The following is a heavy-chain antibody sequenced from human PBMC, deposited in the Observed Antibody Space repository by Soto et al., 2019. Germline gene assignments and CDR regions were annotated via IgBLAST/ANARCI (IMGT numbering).Heavy chain of an antibody. CDR1: GFTVSSHC. CDR3: ARSLPLDY. J-gene: IGHJ4*02. CDR2: ISSSSSTI. V-gene: IGHV3-48*01. Sequence: PGGSLRLSCAASGFTVSSHCMSWVRQAPGKGLEWVSYISSSSSTIYYADSAKGRFTISRDNAKNSLYLQMNSLRAEDTAVYYCARSLPLDYWGQGTLVTVSS.